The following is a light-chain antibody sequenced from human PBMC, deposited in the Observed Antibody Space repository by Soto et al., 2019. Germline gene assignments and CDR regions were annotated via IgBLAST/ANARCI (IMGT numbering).Light chain of an antibody. V-gene: IGLV2-14*01. Sequence: QSVLTQPASVSGFPGQSITISCTGTSSDVGGYNYVSWYQQHPGKAPKLMIYDVSNRPSGVSNRFSGSKSGNTASLTISGLQTEDEADYYCSSHTSSSAVVFGGGTKFTVL. CDR3: SSHTSSSAVV. J-gene: IGLJ2*01. CDR1: SSDVGGYNY. CDR2: DVS.